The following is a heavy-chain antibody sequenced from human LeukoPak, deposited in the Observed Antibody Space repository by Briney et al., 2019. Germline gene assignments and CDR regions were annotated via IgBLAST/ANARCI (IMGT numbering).Heavy chain of an antibody. J-gene: IGHJ5*02. CDR1: GFTFSSYV. V-gene: IGHV3-30*14. D-gene: IGHD2-2*01. CDR3: ARDHRYCSSTSCSWIWFDP. CDR2: ISYDGSNE. Sequence: GGSLRLSCAASGFTFSSYVMHWVRQAPGKGLEWVAIISYDGSNEYYADSVKGRFTISRDNSKNTLYLQMNSLRAEDAAVYYCARDHRYCSSTSCSWIWFDPWGQGTLVTVSS.